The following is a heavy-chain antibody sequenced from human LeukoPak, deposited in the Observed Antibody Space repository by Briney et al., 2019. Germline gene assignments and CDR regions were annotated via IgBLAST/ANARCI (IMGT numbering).Heavy chain of an antibody. J-gene: IGHJ4*02. CDR3: AKSDSYYDILTGLDY. D-gene: IGHD3-9*01. CDR1: GFTFSNAW. CDR2: IKSKTDGGTT. Sequence: PGGSLRLSCAASGFTFSNAWMSWVRQAPGKGLEWVGRIKSKTDGGTTDYAAPVKGRFTISRDDSKNTLYLQMNSLRAEDTAVYYCAKSDSYYDILTGLDYWGQGTLVTVSS. V-gene: IGHV3-15*01.